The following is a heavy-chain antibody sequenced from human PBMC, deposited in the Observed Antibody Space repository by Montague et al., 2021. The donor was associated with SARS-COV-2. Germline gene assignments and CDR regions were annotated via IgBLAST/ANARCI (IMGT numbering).Heavy chain of an antibody. CDR1: GFSLSTSEVG. CDR2: IYGDDDN. CDR3: AHFGILRYFDP. D-gene: IGHD3-9*01. Sequence: PALVKPTQTLTPTCTFSGFSLSTSEVGVGWIRQPPGKAPEFLALIYGDDDNRYKPSLKSRLTITKVTSKNQVVLTMTNVDPVDTATYYCAHFGILRYFDPWGQGTLVTVSS. V-gene: IGHV2-5*02. J-gene: IGHJ5*02.